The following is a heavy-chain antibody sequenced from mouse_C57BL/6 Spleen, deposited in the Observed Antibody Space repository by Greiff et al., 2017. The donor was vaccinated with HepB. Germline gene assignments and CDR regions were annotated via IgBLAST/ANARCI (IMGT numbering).Heavy chain of an antibody. D-gene: IGHD2-4*01. Sequence: EVQGVESGGDLVKPGGSLKLSCAASGFTFSSYGMSWVRQTPDKRLEWVATISSGGSYTNYPDSVKGRFTFSRANAKNTLYLQMSSLKSEDTAMYYCARSPIYYDYDWYFGVWGTGATVTVSS. V-gene: IGHV5-6*01. J-gene: IGHJ1*03. CDR3: ARSPIYYDYDWYFGV. CDR2: ISSGGSYT. CDR1: GFTFSSYG.